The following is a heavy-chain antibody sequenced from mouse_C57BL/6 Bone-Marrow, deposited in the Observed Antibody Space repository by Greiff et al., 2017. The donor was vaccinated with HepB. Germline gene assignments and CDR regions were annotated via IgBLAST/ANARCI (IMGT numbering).Heavy chain of an antibody. CDR1: GYSITSDY. D-gene: IGHD2-5*01. J-gene: IGHJ2*01. V-gene: IGHV3-8*01. Sequence: EVKLVESGPGLAKPSQTLSLTCSVTGYSITSDYWNWIRKFPGNKLEYMGYISYSGSTYYNPSLKSRISITRDTSKNQYYLQLNSVTTEDTATYYCARYGIYYSNTTGYFDYWGQGTTLTVSS. CDR3: ARYGIYYSNTTGYFDY. CDR2: ISYSGST.